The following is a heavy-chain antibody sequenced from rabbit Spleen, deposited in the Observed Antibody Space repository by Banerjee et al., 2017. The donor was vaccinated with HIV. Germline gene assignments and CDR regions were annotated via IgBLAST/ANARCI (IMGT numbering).Heavy chain of an antibody. V-gene: IGHV1S45*01. J-gene: IGHJ4*01. CDR2: INCATGKA. CDR1: GFSFSDRDV. CDR3: ARDAGTGDYIDVYFNL. D-gene: IGHD4-2*01. Sequence: LEESGGGPVKPEGSLTLTCKASGFSFSDRDVMCWVRQAPGKGLEWIACINCATGKAVYASWAKGRFTISRTSSTTVTLQMTSLTAADTATYFCARDAGTGDYIDVYFNLWGPGTLVTVS.